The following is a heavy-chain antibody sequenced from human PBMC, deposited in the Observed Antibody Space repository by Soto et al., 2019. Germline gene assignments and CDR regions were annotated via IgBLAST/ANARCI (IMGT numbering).Heavy chain of an antibody. CDR2: IKSKTDGGTT. Sequence: GGSLRLSCAASGFTFSNAWMSWVRQAPGKGLEWVGRIKSKTDGGTTDYAAPVKGRFTISRDDSKNTLYLQMNSLKTEDTAVYYCTTDKPRITMVRGVISWLDSWGQGTLVTVSS. CDR1: GFTFSNAW. CDR3: TTDKPRITMVRGVISWLDS. V-gene: IGHV3-15*01. J-gene: IGHJ5*01. D-gene: IGHD3-10*01.